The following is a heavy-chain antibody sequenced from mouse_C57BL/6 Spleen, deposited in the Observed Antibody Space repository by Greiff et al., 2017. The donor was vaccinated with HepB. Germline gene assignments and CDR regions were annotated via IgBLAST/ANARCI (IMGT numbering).Heavy chain of an antibody. Sequence: EVQLVESGGDLVKPGGSLKLSCAASGFTFSSYGMSWVRQTPDKRLEWVATISSGGSYTYSPDSVKGRFTISRDNAKNTLYLQMSSLKSEDTAMYYCAREGDITTVVAGDYWGQGTTFTVSS. V-gene: IGHV5-6*01. J-gene: IGHJ2*01. D-gene: IGHD1-1*01. CDR2: ISSGGSYT. CDR1: GFTFSSYG. CDR3: AREGDITTVVAGDY.